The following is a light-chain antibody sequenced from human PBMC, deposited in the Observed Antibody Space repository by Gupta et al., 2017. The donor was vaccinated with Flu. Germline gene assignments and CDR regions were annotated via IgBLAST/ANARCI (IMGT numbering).Light chain of an antibody. CDR3: QSYDSSNHVV. CDR1: SGSIASNY. CDR2: EDN. J-gene: IGLJ2*01. Sequence: NFMLTPPHPASVSPWQTVTISRTRSSGSIASNYVQWYQQHPGSTPTTVIYEDNQRPSGGPDRFSGSIDSSSNSASLTIAGLKTEDEADYYCQSYDSSNHVVFGGGTKLTVL. V-gene: IGLV6-57*01.